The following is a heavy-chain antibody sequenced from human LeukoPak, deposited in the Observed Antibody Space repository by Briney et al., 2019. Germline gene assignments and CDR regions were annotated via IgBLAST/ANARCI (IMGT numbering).Heavy chain of an antibody. Sequence: EASVKVSCKVSGYTLTELSMHSVRQAPGKGLEWMGGFDPEDGETIYAQKFQGRVTMTEDTSTDTAYMELSSLRSEDTAVYYCATAYSSSFLRMDVWGQGTTVTVSS. J-gene: IGHJ6*02. CDR1: GYTLTELS. CDR3: ATAYSSSFLRMDV. V-gene: IGHV1-24*01. CDR2: FDPEDGET. D-gene: IGHD6-13*01.